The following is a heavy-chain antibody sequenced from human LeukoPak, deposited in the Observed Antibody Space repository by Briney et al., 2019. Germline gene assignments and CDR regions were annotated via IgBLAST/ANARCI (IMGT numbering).Heavy chain of an antibody. V-gene: IGHV4-38-2*02. CDR2: IYHSGST. D-gene: IGHD3-10*01. J-gene: IGHJ6*03. Sequence: SSETLSLTCTVSGYSISSGYYWGWIRQPPGKGLEWIGSIYHSGSTYYNPSLKSRVTISVDTSKNQFSLKLSSVTAADTAVYYCARGVRTPMVRGVSVYYYYYMDVWGKGTTVTVSS. CDR3: ARGVRTPMVRGVSVYYYYYMDV. CDR1: GYSISSGYY.